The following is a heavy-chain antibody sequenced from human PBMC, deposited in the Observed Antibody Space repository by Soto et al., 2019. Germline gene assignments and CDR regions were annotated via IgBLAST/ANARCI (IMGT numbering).Heavy chain of an antibody. Sequence: QVQLVQSGAEVKKPGASVKVSCKASGYTFTSYGISWVRQAPGQGLEWMGWISAYNGNTNYAQKLQGRVTMITDTSTSTAYMELRSLRSDDTAVYYCARGHSGYDLGEYYYYMDVWGKGTTVTVSS. CDR1: GYTFTSYG. J-gene: IGHJ6*03. CDR3: ARGHSGYDLGEYYYYMDV. D-gene: IGHD5-12*01. V-gene: IGHV1-18*01. CDR2: ISAYNGNT.